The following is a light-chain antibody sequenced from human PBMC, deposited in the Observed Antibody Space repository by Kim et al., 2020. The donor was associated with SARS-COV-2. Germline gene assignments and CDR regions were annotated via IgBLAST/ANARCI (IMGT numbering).Light chain of an antibody. V-gene: IGKV3-15*01. CDR3: QQYDIWPLP. CDR2: AAS. J-gene: IGKJ4*01. CDR1: QSVSSN. Sequence: SLSPGERATLSCRASQSVSSNLAWYQQKPGQAPRLLIYAASTRATGIPARFSGSGSGTEFTLSISSLQSEDFAVYYCQQYDIWPLPFGGGTKLEI.